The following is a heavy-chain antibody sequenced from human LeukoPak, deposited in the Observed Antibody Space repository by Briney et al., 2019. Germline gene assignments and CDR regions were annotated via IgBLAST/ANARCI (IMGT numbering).Heavy chain of an antibody. CDR1: GGSISSSSYY. CDR3: ALITMVRGVFPYYFDY. J-gene: IGHJ4*02. V-gene: IGHV4-39*01. CDR2: IYYSGST. D-gene: IGHD3-10*01. Sequence: SETLSLTCTVSGGSISSSSYYWGWIRQPPGKGLEWIGSIYYSGSTYYNPSLKGRVTISVDTSKNQFSLKLSSVTAADTAVYYCALITMVRGVFPYYFDYWGQGTLVTVSS.